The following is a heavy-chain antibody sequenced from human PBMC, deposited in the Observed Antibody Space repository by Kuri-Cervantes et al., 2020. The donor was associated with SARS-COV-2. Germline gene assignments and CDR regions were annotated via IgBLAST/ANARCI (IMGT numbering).Heavy chain of an antibody. CDR2: INWNGGST. CDR3: ASNPSDGQQLGYY. V-gene: IGHV3-20*04. D-gene: IGHD6-13*01. CDR1: GFTFDDYG. J-gene: IGHJ4*02. Sequence: GESLKISCAASGFTFDDYGMSWVRQAPGKGLEWVSGINWNGGSTGYADSVKGRFTISRDNAKNSLYLQMNSLGAEDTAVYYCASNPSDGQQLGYYWGQGTLVTVSS.